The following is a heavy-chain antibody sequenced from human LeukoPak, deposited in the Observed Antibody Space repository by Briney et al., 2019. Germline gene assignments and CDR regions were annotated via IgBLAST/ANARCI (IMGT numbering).Heavy chain of an antibody. J-gene: IGHJ4*02. CDR3: ARDFEDIINHDGLYYFDY. CDR2: INPNSGGT. Sequence: AASVKVSCKASGYTFTGYYMHWVRQAPGQGLEWMGWINPNSGGTNYAQKFQGGVTMTRDTSISTAYMELSRLRSDDTAVYYCARDFEDIINHDGLYYFDYWGQGTLVTVSS. D-gene: IGHD1-14*01. CDR1: GYTFTGYY. V-gene: IGHV1-2*02.